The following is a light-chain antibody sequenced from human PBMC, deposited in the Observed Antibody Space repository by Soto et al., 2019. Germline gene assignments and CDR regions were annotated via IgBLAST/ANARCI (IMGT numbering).Light chain of an antibody. Sequence: DIQMTQSPSSLSASVGDRVTITCRASQSISSYLNWYQQKPGKAPKLLIYAASSLQSGVPSRFSGSGSGTDFTLTISSLQPEDFATYYCQQSYSTPPDLVAFGQGTKVDIK. CDR2: AAS. J-gene: IGKJ1*01. CDR1: QSISSY. V-gene: IGKV1-39*01. CDR3: QQSYSTPPDLVA.